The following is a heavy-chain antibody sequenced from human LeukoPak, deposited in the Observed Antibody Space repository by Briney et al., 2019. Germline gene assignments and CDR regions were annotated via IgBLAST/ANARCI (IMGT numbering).Heavy chain of an antibody. CDR1: GFTFSSYW. V-gene: IGHV3-74*01. J-gene: IGHJ4*02. Sequence: GGSLRLSCAASGFTFSSYWMHWVRQAPGKGLVWVSRINTDGSSTSYADSVKGRFTISRDNAKNTLYLQMNSLRAEDTAVYYCARLPYGDYHFDYWGQGTLVTASS. CDR3: ARLPYGDYHFDY. D-gene: IGHD4-17*01. CDR2: INTDGSST.